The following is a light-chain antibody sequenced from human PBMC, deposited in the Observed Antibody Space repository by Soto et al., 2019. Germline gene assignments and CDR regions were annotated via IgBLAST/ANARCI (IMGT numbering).Light chain of an antibody. Sequence: QSALTQPPSASGSPGQSVTISCTGTSSDIGGYNYVSWYQQLPGKAPKVMIYEVSKRPSGVPDRFSGSKSGNTASLTVSGLQPEDEADYYCSSYAGSNNLGVFGGGTKLTVL. V-gene: IGLV2-8*01. CDR3: SSYAGSNNLGV. J-gene: IGLJ3*02. CDR1: SSDIGGYNY. CDR2: EVS.